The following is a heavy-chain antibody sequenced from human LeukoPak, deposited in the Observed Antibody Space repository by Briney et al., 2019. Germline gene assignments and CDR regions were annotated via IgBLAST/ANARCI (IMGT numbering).Heavy chain of an antibody. CDR3: ARGREYSYGRFDY. Sequence: ASVKVSCKASGYTFTGYYMHWVRQAPGQGLEWMGWINPNSGGTNYAHKFQGWVTMTRDTSISTAYMELSRLRSDDTAVYYCARGREYSYGRFDYWGQGTLVTVSS. D-gene: IGHD5-18*01. J-gene: IGHJ4*02. CDR2: INPNSGGT. CDR1: GYTFTGYY. V-gene: IGHV1-2*04.